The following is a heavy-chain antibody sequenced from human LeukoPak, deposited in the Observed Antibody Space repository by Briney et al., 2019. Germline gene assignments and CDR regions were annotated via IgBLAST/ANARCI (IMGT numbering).Heavy chain of an antibody. D-gene: IGHD5-12*01. CDR3: ARGSEPMGGLRFTS. V-gene: IGHV1-8*03. J-gene: IGHJ4*02. CDR1: GYTFTSYD. Sequence: ASVKVYCKASGYTFTSYDINWVRQATGQGLEWMGWMNPNSGNTGYAQKFQGRVTITRNTSISTAYMELSSLRSEDTAVYYCARGSEPMGGLRFTSWGQGTLVTVSS. CDR2: MNPNSGNT.